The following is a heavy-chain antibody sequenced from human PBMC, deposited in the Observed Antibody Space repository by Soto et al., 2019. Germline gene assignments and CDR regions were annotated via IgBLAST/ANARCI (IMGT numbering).Heavy chain of an antibody. J-gene: IGHJ4*02. CDR3: AKGPPDYYGSGSPLDY. CDR2: INPNLGIA. CDR1: GYTFTGYY. Sequence: ASVKVSCKASGYTFTGYYMHWVRQAPGQGLEWMGRINPNLGIANYAQKFQGRVTITTDTSTSTAYMELSSLRAEDTAVYYCAKGPPDYYGSGSPLDYWGQGTLVTVSS. D-gene: IGHD3-10*01. V-gene: IGHV1-2*02.